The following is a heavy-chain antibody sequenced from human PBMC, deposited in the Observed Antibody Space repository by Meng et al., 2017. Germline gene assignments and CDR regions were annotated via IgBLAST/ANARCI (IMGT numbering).Heavy chain of an antibody. J-gene: IGHJ4*02. CDR1: GDSVSSTGAA. CDR2: TYYRSKWYN. D-gene: IGHD1-1*01. CDR3: VRQTSGNAFEY. V-gene: IGHV6-1*01. Sequence: QVQLQQSGPGLVKASETLSLPCAISGDSVSSTGAAWNWISQSPSRGLEWLGRTYYRSKWYNDDAVSVKSRITINPDTSKNQFSLQLNSVTPEDTAVYYCVRQTSGNAFEYWCQGTLVTVSS.